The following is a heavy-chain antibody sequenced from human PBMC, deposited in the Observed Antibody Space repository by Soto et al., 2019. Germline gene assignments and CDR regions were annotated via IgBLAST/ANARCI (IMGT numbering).Heavy chain of an antibody. CDR2: IYWDDDK. CDR3: AHKYYFWSGYSEGYFDL. J-gene: IGHJ2*01. V-gene: IGHV2-5*02. CDR1: GFSLSTSGVG. Sequence: QITLKESGPTLVKPTQHLTLTCTFSGFSLSTSGVGVGWIRQPPGKALEWLALIYWDDDKRYSPSLKSRLTNTKDTSKNQVVLTMTNMDPVDTATYDCAHKYYFWSGYSEGYFDLWGRGTLVTVSS. D-gene: IGHD3-3*01.